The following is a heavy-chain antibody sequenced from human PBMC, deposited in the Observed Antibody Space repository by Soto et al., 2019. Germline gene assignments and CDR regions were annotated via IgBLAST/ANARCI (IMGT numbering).Heavy chain of an antibody. J-gene: IGHJ4*02. V-gene: IGHV4-59*01. CDR1: GGSISSYY. CDR2: IYYSGST. Sequence: SETLSLTCTVSGGSISSYYWSWIRQAPGKGLEWIGYIYYSGSTLYNPSLKRRVTISADTAKNQFSLRLTSLTAADTAVYYCASGWMAAFDNWGQGALVTVSS. CDR3: ASGWMAAFDN. D-gene: IGHD2-2*03.